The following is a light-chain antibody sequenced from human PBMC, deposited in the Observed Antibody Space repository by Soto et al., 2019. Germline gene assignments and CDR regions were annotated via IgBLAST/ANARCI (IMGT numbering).Light chain of an antibody. CDR2: DNN. CDR1: GSNIGAGYD. V-gene: IGLV1-40*01. CDR3: QSYDRSLSAYV. J-gene: IGLJ1*01. Sequence: QSVLTQPPSVSGAPGQRVTISCTGSGSNIGAGYDVHWYQELPGTAPKLLIYDNNNRPSGVPDRFSNSKSGTSASLAITGLQAEDEADYYCQSYDRSLSAYVFGTGTKLTVL.